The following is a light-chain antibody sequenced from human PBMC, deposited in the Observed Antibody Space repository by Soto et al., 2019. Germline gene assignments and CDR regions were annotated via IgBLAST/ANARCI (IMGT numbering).Light chain of an antibody. CDR3: SSYTSSSTLV. CDR2: EVS. V-gene: IGLV2-14*01. Sequence: QSALTQPASVSASPGHSITITCTGTSRHVGGYNYVSWYQQHPGKAPKLMIYEVSNRPSGVSTRFSGSKSGNTASLPISGLQAEDDADYYCSSYTSSSTLVFGTGTKVTVL. J-gene: IGLJ1*01. CDR1: SRHVGGYNY.